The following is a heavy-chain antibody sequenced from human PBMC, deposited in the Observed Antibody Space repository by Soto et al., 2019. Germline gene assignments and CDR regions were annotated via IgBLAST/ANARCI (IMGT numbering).Heavy chain of an antibody. V-gene: IGHV3-30*18. CDR2: ISYDGNNK. CDR1: GFIFRSYG. Sequence: QVQLVESGGGVVQPGRSLRLSCAASGFIFRSYGMHWVRQAPGKGLEWVAVISYDGNNKYFADSMKGRFTISRDNFKNTVYLQMNSLSTDDTAVYYCAKGYIAAPGVLDGIDVWGQGTMVTVSS. D-gene: IGHD6-13*01. CDR3: AKGYIAAPGVLDGIDV. J-gene: IGHJ3*01.